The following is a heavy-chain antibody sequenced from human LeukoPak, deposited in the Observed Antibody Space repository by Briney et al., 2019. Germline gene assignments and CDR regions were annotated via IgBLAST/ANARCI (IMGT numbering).Heavy chain of an antibody. CDR2: IRSKAYGGTT. V-gene: IGHV3-49*04. D-gene: IGHD5-24*01. CDR3: TPGGYNYNY. J-gene: IGHJ4*02. Sequence: GGSLRLSCTASGFTFGDYAMSWVRQAPGKGLEWVGFIRSKAYGGTTEYAASVKGRFTISRDDSKSIAYLQMNSLKTEDTAVYYCTPGGYNYNYWGQGTLVTVSS. CDR1: GFTFGDYA.